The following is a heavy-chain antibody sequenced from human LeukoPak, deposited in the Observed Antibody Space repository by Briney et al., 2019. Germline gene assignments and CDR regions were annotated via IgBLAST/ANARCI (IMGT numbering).Heavy chain of an antibody. CDR1: GYTFSGYY. J-gene: IGHJ5*02. V-gene: IGHV1-2*02. D-gene: IGHD5-18*01. CDR2: INPNSGDT. Sequence: ASVKVSCKASGYTFSGYYLHWVRQAPGQGLEWMGWINPNSGDTNYSQKFQGRVTMTKDTSITSDYMELSSLRSDDTALYYCARGPFRNVDIAMVASRFDPWGQGTLVTVSS. CDR3: ARGPFRNVDIAMVASRFDP.